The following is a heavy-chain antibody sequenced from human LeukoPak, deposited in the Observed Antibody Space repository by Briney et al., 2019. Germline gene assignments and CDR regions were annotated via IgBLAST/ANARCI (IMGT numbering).Heavy chain of an antibody. Sequence: GGSLXLSXAASGFTVSSNYMSWVRQAPGKGLEGGSVIYSGGSTYYADSVNGRFTISRDNAKNSLYLQMSSLRAEDTAVYYCARVYYGSGSPRHFDYWGQGTLVTVSS. J-gene: IGHJ4*02. CDR3: ARVYYGSGSPRHFDY. D-gene: IGHD3-10*01. CDR2: IYSGGST. CDR1: GFTVSSNY. V-gene: IGHV3-53*01.